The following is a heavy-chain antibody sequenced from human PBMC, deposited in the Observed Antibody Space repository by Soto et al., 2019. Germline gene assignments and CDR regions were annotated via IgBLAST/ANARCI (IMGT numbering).Heavy chain of an antibody. D-gene: IGHD2-15*01. CDR3: ANSRDADRGGHVSDY. Sequence: EVQLLESGGGLVQPGGSLSLSCAASAFTFNNYAMSWVRQAPGKGLEWVSGIGGSGRTTYYADSVKGRFTISSDNSNKAHVLRVNSLGAEDTAVYYCANSRDADRGGHVSDYWGQGTLVTVSS. CDR2: IGGSGRTT. CDR1: AFTFNNYA. V-gene: IGHV3-23*01. J-gene: IGHJ4*02.